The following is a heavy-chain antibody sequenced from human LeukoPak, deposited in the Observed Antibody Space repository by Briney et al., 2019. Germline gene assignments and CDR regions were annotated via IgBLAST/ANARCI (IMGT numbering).Heavy chain of an antibody. CDR2: IKQDGSEK. Sequence: GGSLRLSCAASGFTFSSYWMSWVRQAPGKGLEWVANIKQDGSEKYYVDSVKGRFTISRDNAKNSLYLQMNSLRAEDTAVYYCARGECSSTSSFDFYYYYGMDVWGQGTTVTVSS. CDR1: GFTFSSYW. CDR3: ARGECSSTSSFDFYYYYGMDV. J-gene: IGHJ6*02. D-gene: IGHD2-2*01. V-gene: IGHV3-7*01.